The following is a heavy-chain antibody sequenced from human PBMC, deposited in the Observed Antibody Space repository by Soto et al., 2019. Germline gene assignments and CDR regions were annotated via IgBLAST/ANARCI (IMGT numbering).Heavy chain of an antibody. CDR2: ISTSKGNT. CDR3: ATRSPAFDF. J-gene: IGHJ4*02. CDR1: GYTFTSYG. Sequence: QVQLVQSGPEVKKPGASVKVSCKTSGYTFTSYGIAWVRQAPGQGLEWMGWISTSKGNTNYAQKFQGTVTMTTDSSTRTDYVELRSLRSDDTAVYYCATRSPAFDFWGQGTLVTVSS. V-gene: IGHV1-18*01.